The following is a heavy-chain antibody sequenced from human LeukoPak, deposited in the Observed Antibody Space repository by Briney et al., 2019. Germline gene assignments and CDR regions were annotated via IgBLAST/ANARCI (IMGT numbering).Heavy chain of an antibody. CDR3: AREVVAAAGYYYYYMDV. J-gene: IGHJ6*03. Sequence: PSETLSLTCTVSGGSISSGGYYWSWIRQHPGKGLEWIVYIYYSGSTYYNPSLKSRVTISVDTSKNQFSLKLSSVTAADTAVYYCAREVVAAAGYYYYYMDVWGKGTTVTVSS. D-gene: IGHD6-13*01. CDR2: IYYSGST. V-gene: IGHV4-31*03. CDR1: GGSISSGGYY.